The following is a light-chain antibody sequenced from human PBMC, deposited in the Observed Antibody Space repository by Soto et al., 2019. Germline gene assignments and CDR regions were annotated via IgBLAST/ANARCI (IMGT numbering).Light chain of an antibody. CDR2: DVS. CDR1: SSDVGGYNY. CDR3: SSYTSSSTLYV. J-gene: IGLJ1*01. Sequence: QSVLTQPASVSGSPGQSITISCTGTSSDVGGYNYVSWYQQHPGKAPKLMIYDVSNRPSGVSYRFPGSKSGNTASLTISGFQAEDEADYYCSSYTSSSTLYVFGTGTKVTV. V-gene: IGLV2-14*03.